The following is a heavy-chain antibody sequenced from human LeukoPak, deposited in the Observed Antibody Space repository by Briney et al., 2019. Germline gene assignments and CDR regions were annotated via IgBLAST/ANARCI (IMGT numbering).Heavy chain of an antibody. Sequence: PGGSLRLSCAASGFTFSSYAMSWVRQAPGKGLGWVSAISGSGDYTYYADSVKGRFTISRDNSKNTLYLQMNSLRAEDTAIYYCAKTPGGSSWPDAFDIWGQGTMVTVSS. CDR2: ISGSGDYT. V-gene: IGHV3-23*01. CDR1: GFTFSSYA. J-gene: IGHJ3*02. CDR3: AKTPGGSSWPDAFDI. D-gene: IGHD6-13*01.